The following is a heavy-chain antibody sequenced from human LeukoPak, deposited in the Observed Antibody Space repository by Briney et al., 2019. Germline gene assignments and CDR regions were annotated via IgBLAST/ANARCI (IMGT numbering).Heavy chain of an antibody. J-gene: IGHJ4*02. CDR3: ASVRDGYNLGYFDY. Sequence: GGSLRLSCAASGFTFSSYWMSWVRQTPGKGLEWVANIKQDGSEKYYVDSVKGRFTISRDNAKNSLYLQMNSLRAEDTAVYYCASVRDGYNLGYFDYWGQGTLVTVSS. V-gene: IGHV3-7*01. D-gene: IGHD5-24*01. CDR2: IKQDGSEK. CDR1: GFTFSSYW.